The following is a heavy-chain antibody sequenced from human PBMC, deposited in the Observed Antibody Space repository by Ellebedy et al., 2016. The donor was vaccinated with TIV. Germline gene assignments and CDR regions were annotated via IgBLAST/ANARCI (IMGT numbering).Heavy chain of an antibody. CDR2: INTGNGNT. D-gene: IGHD3-3*01. V-gene: IGHV1-3*04. CDR3: ATREWQDPMDV. CDR1: GSPFSSYG. J-gene: IGHJ6*02. Sequence: ASVKVSCXASGSPFSSYGLHWVRQAPGQRLEWMGWINTGNGNTKYSQKFQGRVTITSDTSASTAYMELSSLMSEDTAVYYCATREWQDPMDVWGQGTTVTVSS.